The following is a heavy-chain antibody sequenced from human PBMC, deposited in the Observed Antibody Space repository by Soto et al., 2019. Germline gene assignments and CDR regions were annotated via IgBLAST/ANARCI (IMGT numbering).Heavy chain of an antibody. Sequence: GGSLRLSCAASGFTFSSYSMNWVRQAPGKGLEWVSSISSSSNYIYYADSVKGRFTISRDNAKNSLYLQMNSLRAEDTAVYYCAREPVAGTNWFDPWGQGTLVTVSS. D-gene: IGHD6-19*01. CDR1: GFTFSSYS. J-gene: IGHJ5*02. V-gene: IGHV3-21*01. CDR3: AREPVAGTNWFDP. CDR2: ISSSSNYI.